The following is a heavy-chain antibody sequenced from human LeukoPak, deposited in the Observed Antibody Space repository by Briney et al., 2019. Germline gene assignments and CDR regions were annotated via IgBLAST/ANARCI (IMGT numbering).Heavy chain of an antibody. D-gene: IGHD6-13*01. J-gene: IGHJ4*02. CDR3: ATSPGIAAPSGYYFDH. V-gene: IGHV7-4-1*02. CDR1: GYTFNTYA. Sequence: ASVKVSCKASGYTFNTYAMNWVRQAPGQGPEWMGWINTNTGSPTYAQGFTGRFVFSLDTSVSTAYLQISSLKAEDTAVYYCATSPGIAAPSGYYFDHWGQGTLVTVSS. CDR2: INTNTGSP.